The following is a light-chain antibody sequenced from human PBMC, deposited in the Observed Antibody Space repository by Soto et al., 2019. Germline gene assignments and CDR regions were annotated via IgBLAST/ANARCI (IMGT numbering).Light chain of an antibody. Sequence: VLTQSPGTLSLSPGERATLSCRASQTVSSSYLAWYQQKPGQAPRLLIFGASSRATGIPDRFSGSGSGTDFTLTISRLEPEDFAVYYCQQYGTSPYSFGQGTKVDIK. J-gene: IGKJ2*01. V-gene: IGKV3-20*01. CDR3: QQYGTSPYS. CDR2: GAS. CDR1: QTVSSSY.